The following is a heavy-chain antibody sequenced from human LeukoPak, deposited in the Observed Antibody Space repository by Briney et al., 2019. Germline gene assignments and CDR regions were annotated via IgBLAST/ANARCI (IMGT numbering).Heavy chain of an antibody. Sequence: SETLSLTCTVSGGSISSSSYYWGWIRQPPGKGLEWIGSIYYSGSTYYNPSLKSRVTISVDTSKNQFSLKLSSVTAADTAVYYCARTRGYSGYPPDYWGQGTLVTVSS. D-gene: IGHD5-12*01. CDR3: ARTRGYSGYPPDY. V-gene: IGHV4-39*01. CDR2: IYYSGST. CDR1: GGSISSSSYY. J-gene: IGHJ4*02.